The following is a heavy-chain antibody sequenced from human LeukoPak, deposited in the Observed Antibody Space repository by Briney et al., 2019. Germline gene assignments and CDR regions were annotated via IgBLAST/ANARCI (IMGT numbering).Heavy chain of an antibody. Sequence: GGSVRLSCAASGFTFSSYGMHWVRQAPGQGLEWVAGISDEGSNKYYAESLKGRFTISRDNSKSTLYLQMNSLRAEDTAVYYCAKAAYDRSSTSCYGPGRFAPRGQGTLVTVSS. V-gene: IGHV3-30*18. D-gene: IGHD2-2*01. CDR1: GFTFSSYG. CDR2: ISDEGSNK. J-gene: IGHJ5*02. CDR3: AKAAYDRSSTSCYGPGRFAP.